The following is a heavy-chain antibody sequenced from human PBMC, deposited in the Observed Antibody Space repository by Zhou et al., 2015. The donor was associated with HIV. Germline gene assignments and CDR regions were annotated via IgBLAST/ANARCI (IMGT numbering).Heavy chain of an antibody. CDR3: ARGAATSFGYYNGMDV. V-gene: IGHV1-69*06. D-gene: IGHD3-10*01. CDR1: GGTLGNYG. Sequence: QVQLVQSGAEVKKPGSSVKVSCRASGGTLGNYGISWVRQAPGQGLEWMGGIIPIFGTASYAQRFQGRVTITADKSTSTAYMELSSLTSDDTAVYYCARGAATSFGYYNGMDVWGQGTTVTVSS. CDR2: IIPIFGTA. J-gene: IGHJ6*02.